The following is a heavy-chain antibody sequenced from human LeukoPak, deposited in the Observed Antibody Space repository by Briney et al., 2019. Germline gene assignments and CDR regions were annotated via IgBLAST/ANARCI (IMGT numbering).Heavy chain of an antibody. CDR1: GGSLSSSSYY. J-gene: IGHJ5*02. D-gene: IGHD6-19*01. Sequence: PSETLSLTCTVSGGSLSSSSYYWGWIRQPPGKGLEWIGSIYYSGSTYYNPSLKSRVTISVDTSKNQFSLKLSSVTAADTAVYYCARQGRAVAGLNWFDPWGQGTLVTVSS. V-gene: IGHV4-39*01. CDR3: ARQGRAVAGLNWFDP. CDR2: IYYSGST.